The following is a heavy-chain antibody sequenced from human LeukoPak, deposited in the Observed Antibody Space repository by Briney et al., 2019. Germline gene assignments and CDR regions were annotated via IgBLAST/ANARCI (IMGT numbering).Heavy chain of an antibody. CDR2: INSDGSTT. J-gene: IGHJ4*02. D-gene: IGHD1-26*01. V-gene: IGHV3-74*01. CDR1: GFTFSSHW. CDR3: AGERDSGSYRDDY. Sequence: PGGSLRRSCAASGFTFSSHWMHWVRQATGKGLVWVSRINSDGSTTTYADSVNGRFTISRDNANNTLYLQMDSLRAEDTAVYYCAGERDSGSYRDDYWGQGTLVTVFS.